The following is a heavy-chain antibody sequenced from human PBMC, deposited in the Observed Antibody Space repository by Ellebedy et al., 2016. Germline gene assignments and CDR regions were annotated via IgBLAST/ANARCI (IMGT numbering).Heavy chain of an antibody. D-gene: IGHD4-17*01. CDR2: ISSSSSYT. CDR1: GFTFSDYY. V-gene: IGHV3-11*05. Sequence: GESLKISXAASGFTFSDYYMSWIRQAPGKGLEWVSYISSSSSYTNYADSVKGRFTISRDNAKNSLYLQMNSLRAEDTAVYYCARDTPDYGDYLRDYYYGMDVWGQGTTVTVSS. J-gene: IGHJ6*02. CDR3: ARDTPDYGDYLRDYYYGMDV.